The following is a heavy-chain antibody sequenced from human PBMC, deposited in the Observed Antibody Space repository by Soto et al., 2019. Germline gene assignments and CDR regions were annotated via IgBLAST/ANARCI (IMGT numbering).Heavy chain of an antibody. D-gene: IGHD6-13*01. Sequence: GSLRLSCAASGFTFSRYAMTWVRQAPGKGLEWVSTLSGSGDSTYYADSVKGRFTVSRDNSKNTLYLQMNGLRAEDTAVYYCSKLRGIDMGDGMDVWGQGTTVTVSS. CDR3: SKLRGIDMGDGMDV. J-gene: IGHJ6*02. CDR2: LSGSGDST. V-gene: IGHV3-23*01. CDR1: GFTFSRYA.